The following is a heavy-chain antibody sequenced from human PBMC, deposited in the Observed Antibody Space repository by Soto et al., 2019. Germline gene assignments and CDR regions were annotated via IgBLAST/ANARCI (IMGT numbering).Heavy chain of an antibody. CDR2: IIPILGIA. J-gene: IGHJ4*02. V-gene: IGHV1-69*02. CDR1: GGTFSSYT. Sequence: SVKVSCKASGGTFSSYTISWVRQAPGQGLEWMGRIIPILGIANYAQKFQGRVTITADKSTSTAYLQWSSLKASDTAMYYCARLLGGGRGSLDYWGQGTLVTVSS. CDR3: ARLLGGGRGSLDY. D-gene: IGHD1-26*01.